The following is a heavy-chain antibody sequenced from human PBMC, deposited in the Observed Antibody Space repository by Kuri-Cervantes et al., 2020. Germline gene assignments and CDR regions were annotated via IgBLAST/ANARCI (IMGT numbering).Heavy chain of an antibody. CDR3: ARHGSGYLLPTNDFDY. Sequence: SETLSLTCTVSGGSISSGSYYWSWIRQPAGKGLEWIGRIYTSGSTNYNPSLKSRVTISVDTSKNQFSLKLSSVTAADTAVYYCARHGSGYLLPTNDFDYWGQGTLVTVSS. CDR2: IYTSGST. V-gene: IGHV4-61*02. J-gene: IGHJ4*02. CDR1: GGSISSGSYY. D-gene: IGHD5-12*01.